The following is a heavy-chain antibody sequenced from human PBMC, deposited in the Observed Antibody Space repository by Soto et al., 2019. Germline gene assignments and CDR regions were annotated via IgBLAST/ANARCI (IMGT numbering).Heavy chain of an antibody. CDR1: GFPFGFYA. J-gene: IGHJ6*02. CDR2: IRSKAYGGTT. V-gene: IGHV3-49*04. D-gene: IGHD1-7*01. CDR3: TSGGWKYPRYYYYYGMDV. Sequence: LRLSCTASGFPFGFYAMSCVRQAPGKGLEWVGFIRSKAYGGTTEYAASVKGRFTISRDDSKSIAYLQMNSLKTEDTAVYYCTSGGWKYPRYYYYYGMDVWGQGTTVTVSS.